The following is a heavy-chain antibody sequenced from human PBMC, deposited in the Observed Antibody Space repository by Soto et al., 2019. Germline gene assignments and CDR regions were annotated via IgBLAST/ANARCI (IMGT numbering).Heavy chain of an antibody. CDR2: IYPGDSDT. D-gene: IGHD2-8*01. CDR3: ARQKTCTNGVCYLLGPNDY. Sequence: GESLKISCKGSGYSFTSYWIGWVRQMPGKGLEWMGIIYPGDSDTRYSPSFQGQVTISADKSISTAYLQWSSLKASDTAMYYCARQKTCTNGVCYLLGPNDYWGQGTLVTVSS. V-gene: IGHV5-51*01. J-gene: IGHJ4*02. CDR1: GYSFTSYW.